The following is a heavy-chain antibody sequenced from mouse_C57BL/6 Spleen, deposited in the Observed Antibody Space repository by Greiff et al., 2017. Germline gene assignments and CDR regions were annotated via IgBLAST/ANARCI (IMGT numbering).Heavy chain of an antibody. V-gene: IGHV1-82*01. D-gene: IGHD2-1*01. J-gene: IGHJ3*01. CDR3: ARDGNSAWCAY. Sequence: QVQLQQSGPELVKPGASVKISCKASGYAFSSSWMNWVKQRPGQGLEWIGRMYPGDGDTNYNGKFKGKATLTADKSSSTAYMQLSSLTSEDSAVYFCARDGNSAWCAYWGQGTLVTVSA. CDR2: MYPGDGDT. CDR1: GYAFSSSW.